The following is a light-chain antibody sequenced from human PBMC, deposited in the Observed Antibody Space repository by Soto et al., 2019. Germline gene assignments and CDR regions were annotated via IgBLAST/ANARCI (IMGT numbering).Light chain of an antibody. Sequence: QSVLTQPPSASGTPGQRVTISCSGSSSNIGSNTVNWYQQLPGAAPKLLIYSNNQRPSGVPDRLSGSKSGTSASLAISGLQSEDEADYYCAAWDDSLNGLLFGGGTKVTVL. V-gene: IGLV1-44*01. CDR3: AAWDDSLNGLL. CDR1: SSNIGSNT. J-gene: IGLJ2*01. CDR2: SNN.